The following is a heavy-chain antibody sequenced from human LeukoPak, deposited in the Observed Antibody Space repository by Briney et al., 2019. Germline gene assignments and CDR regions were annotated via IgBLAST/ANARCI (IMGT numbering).Heavy chain of an antibody. Sequence: SETLSLTCAVYGGSFSGYYWSWIRQPPGKGLEWIGEINHSGSTNYNPSLTSRVTISVDTSKNQFSLKLSSVTAADTAVYYCARMAYCTNGVCYGFDYWGQGTLVTVSS. CDR2: INHSGST. CDR1: GGSFSGYY. J-gene: IGHJ4*02. V-gene: IGHV4-34*01. D-gene: IGHD2-8*01. CDR3: ARMAYCTNGVCYGFDY.